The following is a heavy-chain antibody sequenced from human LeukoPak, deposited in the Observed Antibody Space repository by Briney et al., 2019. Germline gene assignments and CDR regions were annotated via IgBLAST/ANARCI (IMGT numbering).Heavy chain of an antibody. Sequence: HPGGSLRLSCAASGFTFSSYAMHWVRQAPGKGLEWVANIKQDGSEKYYVDSVKGRFTISRDNSKNTLYLQMNSLRAEDTAVYYCAKSLLRWFGELFPANWGQGTLVTVSS. CDR3: AKSLLRWFGELFPAN. J-gene: IGHJ4*02. D-gene: IGHD3-10*01. CDR2: IKQDGSEK. CDR1: GFTFSSYA. V-gene: IGHV3-7*03.